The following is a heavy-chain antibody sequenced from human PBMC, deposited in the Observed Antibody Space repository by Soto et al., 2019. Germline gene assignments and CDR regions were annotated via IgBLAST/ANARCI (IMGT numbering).Heavy chain of an antibody. CDR1: GGSISSYY. Sequence: PSETLSLTYTVSGGSISSYYWSWIRQPPGKGLEWIGYIYYSGITNYNPSLKSRVTISVDTSKNQFSLKLTSVNAADTAVYYCTRGGDAYKNGHWGQGTLVTVSS. V-gene: IGHV4-59*01. CDR2: IYYSGIT. CDR3: TRGGDAYKNGH. D-gene: IGHD2-21*01. J-gene: IGHJ4*02.